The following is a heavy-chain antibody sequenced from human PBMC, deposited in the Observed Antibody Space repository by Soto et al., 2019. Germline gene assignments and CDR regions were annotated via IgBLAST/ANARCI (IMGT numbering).Heavy chain of an antibody. J-gene: IGHJ6*02. CDR2: INAGNGNT. D-gene: IGHD3-3*01. Sequence: GVSVKVSCKASGYTFTSYAMHWVRQAPGQRLEWMGWINAGNGNTKYSQKFQGRVTITRDTSASTAYMELSSLRSEDTAVYYCARIRGFWSGYYYYGMDVWGQGTTVTVSS. CDR1: GYTFTSYA. V-gene: IGHV1-3*01. CDR3: ARIRGFWSGYYYYGMDV.